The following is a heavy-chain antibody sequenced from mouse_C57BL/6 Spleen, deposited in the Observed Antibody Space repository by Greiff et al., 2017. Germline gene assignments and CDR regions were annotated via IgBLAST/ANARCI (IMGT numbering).Heavy chain of an antibody. V-gene: IGHV14-3*01. CDR3: ARSRYYGSSYPSSYFEV. D-gene: IGHD1-1*01. Sequence: EVKLVESVAELVRPGASVKLSCTASGFNIKNTYMHWVKQRPEQGLEWIGRIDPAHGNTKYAPKFQGKATITADTSSNTAYLQLSSLTSEDTAIYYCARSRYYGSSYPSSYFEVWGTGTTVTVSS. J-gene: IGHJ1*03. CDR1: GFNIKNTY. CDR2: IDPAHGNT.